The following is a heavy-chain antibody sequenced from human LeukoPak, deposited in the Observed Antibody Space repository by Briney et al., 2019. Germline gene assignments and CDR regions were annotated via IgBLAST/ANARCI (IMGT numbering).Heavy chain of an antibody. CDR3: AGSGYYPTPDY. CDR1: GGSLSSYY. J-gene: IGHJ4*02. Sequence: SETLSLTCTVSGGSLSSYYWSWLRQPPGKGLEWIGYIYYSGSTNYNPSLKSRVTISVDTSKNQFSLKLSSVTAADTAVYYCAGSGYYPTPDYWGQGTLVTVSS. D-gene: IGHD3-22*01. CDR2: IYYSGST. V-gene: IGHV4-59*01.